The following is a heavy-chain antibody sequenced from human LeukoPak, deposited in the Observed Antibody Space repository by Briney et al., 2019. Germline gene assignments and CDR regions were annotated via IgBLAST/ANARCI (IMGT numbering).Heavy chain of an antibody. CDR2: IYYSGST. D-gene: IGHD3-3*01. CDR1: GGSISSGGYY. V-gene: IGHV4-39*01. J-gene: IGHJ2*01. CDR3: ARRVNHFGVVTNWYFDL. Sequence: SQTLSLTCTVSGGSISSGGYYWGWIRQPPGKGLEWIGSIYYSGSTYYNPSLKSRVTISVDTSKNQFSLKLSSVTAADTAVYYCARRVNHFGVVTNWYFDLWGRGTLVTVSS.